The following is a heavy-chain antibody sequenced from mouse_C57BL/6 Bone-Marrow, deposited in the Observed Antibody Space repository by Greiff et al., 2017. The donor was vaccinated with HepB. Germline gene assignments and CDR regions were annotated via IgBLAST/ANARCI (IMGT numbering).Heavy chain of an antibody. Sequence: EVQVVESGGGLVQPGGSLKLSCAASGFTFSDYYMYWVRQTPEKRLEWVAYISNGGGSTYYPDTVKGRFTISRDNAKNTLYLQMSRLKSEDTAMYYCARHQFGFDYWGQGTTLTVSS. V-gene: IGHV5-12*01. J-gene: IGHJ2*01. CDR1: GFTFSDYY. CDR2: ISNGGGST. CDR3: ARHQFGFDY.